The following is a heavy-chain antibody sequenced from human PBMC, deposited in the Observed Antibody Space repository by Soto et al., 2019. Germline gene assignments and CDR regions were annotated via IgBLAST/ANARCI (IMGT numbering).Heavy chain of an antibody. D-gene: IGHD3-3*01. Sequence: ASVKVSCKASGYTFTSYGISWVRQAPGQGLEWMGWISAYNGNANYAQKLQGRVTMTTDTSTSTAYMELRSLRSDDTAVYYCARVYYDFWSGYRTYYYYGMDVWGQGTTVTVS. CDR2: ISAYNGNA. CDR1: GYTFTSYG. CDR3: ARVYYDFWSGYRTYYYYGMDV. V-gene: IGHV1-18*01. J-gene: IGHJ6*02.